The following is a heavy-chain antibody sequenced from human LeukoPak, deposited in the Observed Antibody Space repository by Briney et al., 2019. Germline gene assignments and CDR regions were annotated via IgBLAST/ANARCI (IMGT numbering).Heavy chain of an antibody. CDR3: ATYDSWSGYSIAY. Sequence: PGGSLRLSCVVSGFTLSSRWMMWVRQAPGEGLEWMTNINRDGSEKNYVDSVKGRFTITRDNAENSLYPQMNSLKVEDTAIYYCATYDSWSGYSIAYWGQGTLVTVSS. V-gene: IGHV3-7*03. CDR2: INRDGSEK. D-gene: IGHD3-3*01. CDR1: GFTLSSRW. J-gene: IGHJ4*02.